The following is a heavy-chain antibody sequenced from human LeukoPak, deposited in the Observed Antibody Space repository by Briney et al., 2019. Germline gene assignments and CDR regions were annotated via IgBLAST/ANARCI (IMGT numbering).Heavy chain of an antibody. Sequence: PGGSLRLSCTASGFTFSSYSMNWVCQAPGKGLEWVSSTSSSSSYRYYADSVKGRFTISRDNAKNSLYLQMNSLRAEDTAVYYCARDSHSYGYLDYWGQGTLVTVSS. CDR3: ARDSHSYGYLDY. D-gene: IGHD5-18*01. J-gene: IGHJ4*02. CDR2: TSSSSSYR. V-gene: IGHV3-21*01. CDR1: GFTFSSYS.